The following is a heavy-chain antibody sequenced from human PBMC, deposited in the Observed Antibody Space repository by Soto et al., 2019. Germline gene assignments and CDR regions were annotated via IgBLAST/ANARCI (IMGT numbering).Heavy chain of an antibody. CDR2: INASDGNT. V-gene: IGHV1-3*01. D-gene: IGHD2-8*01. J-gene: IGHJ4*02. CDR1: GYTFTSYY. Sequence: ASVKVSCKASGYTFTSYYMHWVRQAPGQGLEWMGRINASDGNTKYSQKFQGRVTITRDTSASTAYMELSSLRSEDTAVYYCARLLKDIVLMVYAAGLDYLGQGTLVTVSS. CDR3: ARLLKDIVLMVYAAGLDY.